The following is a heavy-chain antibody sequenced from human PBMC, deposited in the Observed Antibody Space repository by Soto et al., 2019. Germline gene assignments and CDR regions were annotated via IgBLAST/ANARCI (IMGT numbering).Heavy chain of an antibody. D-gene: IGHD2-2*03. CDR2: ISASGDFT. CDR1: GYIFGSYA. CDR3: AKEDGYCSSSSCPFGLDV. Sequence: GGSLRLSCAASGYIFGSYAMGWVRQAPGKGLEWVSDISASGDFTFYADSVKGRFTISRDNSKNTLYLQMNSLRADDTAVYFCAKEDGYCSSSSCPFGLDVWGQGTTVTVSS. J-gene: IGHJ6*02. V-gene: IGHV3-23*01.